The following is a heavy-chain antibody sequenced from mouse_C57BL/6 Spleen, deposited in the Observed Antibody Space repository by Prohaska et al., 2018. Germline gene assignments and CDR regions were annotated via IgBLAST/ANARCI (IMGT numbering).Heavy chain of an antibody. CDR3: PYTTLFRYKQWYQRRVHV. CDR2: INSDGSAI. J-gene: IGHJ1*01. CDR1: GFTFSGFW. Sequence: EVQLLETGGGLVQPGGSRGLSCEGSGFTFSGFWMSCVRQTPGKTLEWIGDINSDGSAINYAPSIKDRFTIFIDNYKSIFYLKIRRLPRYKLSPTLFPYTTLFRYKQWYQRRVHV. D-gene: IGHD1-3*01. V-gene: IGHV11-2*01.